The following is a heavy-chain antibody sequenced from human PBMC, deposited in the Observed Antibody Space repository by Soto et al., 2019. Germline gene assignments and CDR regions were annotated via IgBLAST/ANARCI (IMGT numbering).Heavy chain of an antibody. V-gene: IGHV1-8*01. CDR1: GYTFTSYD. D-gene: IGHD3-22*01. CDR3: ARGPPSRGWLSDYYSFGMDV. Sequence: ASVKVSCKASGYTFTSYDINWVRQATGQGLEWMGWMNPNSGNTGYAQKFQGRVTMTRNTSISTAYMELSSLRSEDTAVYYCARGPPSRGWLSDYYSFGMDVWGQGTTVTV. J-gene: IGHJ6*02. CDR2: MNPNSGNT.